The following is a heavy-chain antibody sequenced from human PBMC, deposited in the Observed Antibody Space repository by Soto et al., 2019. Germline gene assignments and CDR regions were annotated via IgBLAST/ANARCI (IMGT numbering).Heavy chain of an antibody. V-gene: IGHV1-69*02. D-gene: IGHD2-15*01. CDR1: GGTFSSYT. CDR3: AMVDATREFDY. Sequence: QVPLVQSGAEVKKPGSSVKVSCKASGGTFSSYTISWVRQAPGQGLEWMGRIIPILGIANYAQKFQGRVTITADKSTSTAYMELSSLRSEDTAVYYCAMVDATREFDYWGQGTLVTVSS. CDR2: IIPILGIA. J-gene: IGHJ4*02.